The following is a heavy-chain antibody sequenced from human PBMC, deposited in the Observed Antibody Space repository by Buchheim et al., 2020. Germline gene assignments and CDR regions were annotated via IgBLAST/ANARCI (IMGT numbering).Heavy chain of an antibody. CDR3: ARGEGAAAGNYYYYYGMDV. CDR1: GGSISSYY. CDR2: IYYSGST. Sequence: QVQLQESGPGLVKPSETLSLTCTVSGGSISSYYWSWIRQPPGKGLEWIGYIYYSGSTNYNPSLKSQVTISVDTSKNQFSLKLSSVTAADTAVYYCARGEGAAAGNYYYYYGMDVWGQGTT. V-gene: IGHV4-59*01. J-gene: IGHJ6*02. D-gene: IGHD6-13*01.